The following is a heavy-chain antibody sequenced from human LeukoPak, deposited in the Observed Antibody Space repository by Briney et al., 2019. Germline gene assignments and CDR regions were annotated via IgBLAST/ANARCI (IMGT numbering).Heavy chain of an antibody. CDR1: GGSISSYY. CDR2: IYYSGST. J-gene: IGHJ5*02. V-gene: IGHV4-59*12. Sequence: PSETLSLTCTVSGGSISSYYWSWIRQPPGKGLEWFGYIYYSGSTNYNPSLKSRVTMSVDTSTSQFSLKLNSVTAADTAVYYCGRDSGYARGWFDPWGQGTLVTVSS. D-gene: IGHD5-12*01. CDR3: GRDSGYARGWFDP.